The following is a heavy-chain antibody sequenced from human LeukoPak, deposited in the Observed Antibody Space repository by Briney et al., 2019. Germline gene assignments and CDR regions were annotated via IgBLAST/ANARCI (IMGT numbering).Heavy chain of an antibody. D-gene: IGHD2-15*01. CDR2: ISSSSNYI. CDR1: GFTFSSYS. V-gene: IGHV3-21*01. Sequence: GSLRLSCAASGFTFSSYSMNWVRQAPGKGLEWVSSISSSSNYIHYAESVRGRFTISRDNAKNSLDLQMNSLRAEDTAVYYCARDPPYCSGTNCYFDSWGQGTLVTVSS. J-gene: IGHJ4*02. CDR3: ARDPPYCSGTNCYFDS.